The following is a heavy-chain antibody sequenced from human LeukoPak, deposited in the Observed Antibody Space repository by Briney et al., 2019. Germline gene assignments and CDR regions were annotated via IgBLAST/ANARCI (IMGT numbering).Heavy chain of an antibody. CDR3: ARDFFPVVDSTWYEIGY. V-gene: IGHV3-21*01. D-gene: IGHD2-21*01. Sequence: PGGSLRLSCAASGFSFSSYSMNWLRQAPGKGLEWVSSISSSSSYIYYADSVKGRFTISRDNAKNSLYLQMDSLRSEDTAVYYCARDFFPVVDSTWYEIGYWGQGTLVTVSS. CDR2: ISSSSSYI. J-gene: IGHJ4*02. CDR1: GFSFSSYS.